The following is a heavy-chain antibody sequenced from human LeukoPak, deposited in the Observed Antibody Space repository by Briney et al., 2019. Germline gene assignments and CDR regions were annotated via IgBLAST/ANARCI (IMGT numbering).Heavy chain of an antibody. CDR1: GDSISSGGYS. J-gene: IGHJ3*02. D-gene: IGHD2-2*01. CDR3: ARDIRGYCSSTSCSGHAFDI. CDR2: IHDSGST. Sequence: SETLSLTCVVSGDSISSGGYSWSWIRQTPGKGLEWIAYIHDSGSTYNNPSLKSRLSISIDTSKNQFSLKLSSVTAADTAVYYCARDIRGYCSSTSCSGHAFDIWGQGTMVTVSS. V-gene: IGHV4-30-4*07.